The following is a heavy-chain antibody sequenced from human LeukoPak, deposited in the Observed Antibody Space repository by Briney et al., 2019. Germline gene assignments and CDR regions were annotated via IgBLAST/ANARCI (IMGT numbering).Heavy chain of an antibody. CDR1: GFTFGDYA. J-gene: IGHJ3*02. D-gene: IGHD2-15*01. V-gene: IGHV3-49*04. CDR2: IRSKTYGGTT. CDR3: SRVLTHCSGGNCFQGDAFDI. Sequence: GGSLRLSCTTSGFTFGDYAMTWVRQAPGKGLEWVGFIRSKTYGGTTEFGASVKDRFSISRDDSKTIAYLQMNSLKTEDTAVYYCSRVLTHCSGGNCFQGDAFDIWGQGTMVTVSS.